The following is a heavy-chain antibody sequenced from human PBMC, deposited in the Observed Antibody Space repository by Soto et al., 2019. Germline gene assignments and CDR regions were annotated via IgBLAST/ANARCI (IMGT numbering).Heavy chain of an antibody. V-gene: IGHV3-23*01. CDR2: ISGSGGST. Sequence: GSLRLSCAASGFTFSSYAMSWVRQTPGKGLEWVSAISGSGGSTYYAYSVKGRFTISRDNPKNTLYLQMNSLRDEDTAVYYCAKDVRTQEKNIWGQGTMVTVSS. CDR1: GFTFSSYA. J-gene: IGHJ3*02. CDR3: AKDVRTQEKNI.